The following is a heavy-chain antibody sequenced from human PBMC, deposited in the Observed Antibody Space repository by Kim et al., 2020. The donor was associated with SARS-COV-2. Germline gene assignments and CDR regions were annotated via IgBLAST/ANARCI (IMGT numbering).Heavy chain of an antibody. J-gene: IGHJ4*02. D-gene: IGHD5-18*01. CDR1: GYTFTGYY. CDR3: ARGSLWGEAATAMDC. V-gene: IGHV1-2*02. Sequence: ASVKVSCKASGYTFTGYYMHWVRQAPGQGLEWMGWINPNSGGTNYAQKFQGRVTMTRDTSISTAYMELSRLRSDDTAVYYCARGSLWGEAATAMDCWGQGTLVTFSS. CDR2: INPNSGGT.